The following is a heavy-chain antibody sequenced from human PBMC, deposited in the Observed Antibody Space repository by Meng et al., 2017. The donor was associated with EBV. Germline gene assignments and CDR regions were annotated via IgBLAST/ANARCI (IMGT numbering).Heavy chain of an antibody. Sequence: QGPLVQSTGGGKKPGSSVKVSCQTSGGPFRYYAISWVRQAPGQGLEWLGGFLPRLGAPNYAQKFHGRVKITADESTSTHYMDLSSLRSEDTAIYYCASESGRGYTPDYWGQGTLVTVSS. J-gene: IGHJ4*02. V-gene: IGHV1-69*01. CDR1: GGPFRYYA. CDR3: ASESGRGYTPDY. CDR2: FLPRLGAP. D-gene: IGHD3-10*01.